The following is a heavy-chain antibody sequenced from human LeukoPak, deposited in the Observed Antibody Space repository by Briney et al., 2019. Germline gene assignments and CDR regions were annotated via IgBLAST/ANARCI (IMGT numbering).Heavy chain of an antibody. CDR2: IRGSSTTI. V-gene: IGHV3-48*01. Sequence: GGSVRLLCAASGFTFSTSSMIWLPQAPGEGLEWISYIRGSSTTIHYAHPVKGRFTISSDNAKHSLYLQMNSLRAEDTAVYFCARDSRSHCGTAACYGPYFDYWGQGTLVTVSS. CDR1: GFTFSTSS. CDR3: ARDSRSHCGTAACYGPYFDY. D-gene: IGHD2-2*01. J-gene: IGHJ4*02.